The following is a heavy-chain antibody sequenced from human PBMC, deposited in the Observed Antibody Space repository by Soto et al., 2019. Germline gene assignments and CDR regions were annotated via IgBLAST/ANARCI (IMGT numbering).Heavy chain of an antibody. V-gene: IGHV3-21*01. CDR3: AREAPVTWGDYYGMDV. Sequence: PGGSLRLSCAASGFTFSSYSMNWVRQAPGKGLEWVSSISSSSSYIYYADSVKGRFTISRDNAKNSLYLQMNSLRAEDTAVYYCAREAPVTWGDYYGMDVWGQGTTVTVSS. D-gene: IGHD4-4*01. CDR1: GFTFSSYS. J-gene: IGHJ6*02. CDR2: ISSSSSYI.